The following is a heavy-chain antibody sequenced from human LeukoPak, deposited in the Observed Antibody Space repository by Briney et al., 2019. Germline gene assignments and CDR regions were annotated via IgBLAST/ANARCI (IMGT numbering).Heavy chain of an antibody. CDR2: MNPNSGNT. CDR1: GYTFTSYD. J-gene: IGHJ6*02. V-gene: IGHV1-8*01. Sequence: ASVKVSCKASGYTFTSYDINWVRQATGQGLEWMGWMNPNSGNTGYAQKFQGRVTMTRNTSISTAYMELSSLRSEDTAVYYCARERVSTYYYGSGSYSMDVWGQGTTVTVSS. D-gene: IGHD3-10*01. CDR3: ARERVSTYYYGSGSYSMDV.